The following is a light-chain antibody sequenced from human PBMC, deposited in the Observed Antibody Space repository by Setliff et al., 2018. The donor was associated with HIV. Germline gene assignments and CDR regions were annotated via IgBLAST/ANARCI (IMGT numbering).Light chain of an antibody. Sequence: QSVLTQPASVSGSPGQSITISCTGTSRDVGGYNYVSWYQRHPGKAPKLIIYEVRNRPSGVSNRFSGSKSGNTASLTISGLQAEEEADYYCSSYTSSGTPVFGGGTKVTVL. CDR3: SSYTSSGTPV. V-gene: IGLV2-14*01. J-gene: IGLJ3*02. CDR1: SRDVGGYNY. CDR2: EVR.